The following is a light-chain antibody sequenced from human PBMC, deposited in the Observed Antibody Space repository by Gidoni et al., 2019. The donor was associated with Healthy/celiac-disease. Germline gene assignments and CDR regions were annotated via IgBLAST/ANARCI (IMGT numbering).Light chain of an antibody. V-gene: IGKV4-1*01. Sequence: DIVMTQSPDSLAVSLGERATINCKSSQSVLYSSNNKNYLAWYQQKPGQPPKLLIYWASTRESGVTGRFSGSGSGPDFTLTISSLQAEDVAVYYCQQYYSTPTFGGGTKVEIK. J-gene: IGKJ4*01. CDR3: QQYYSTPT. CDR2: WAS. CDR1: QSVLYSSNNKNY.